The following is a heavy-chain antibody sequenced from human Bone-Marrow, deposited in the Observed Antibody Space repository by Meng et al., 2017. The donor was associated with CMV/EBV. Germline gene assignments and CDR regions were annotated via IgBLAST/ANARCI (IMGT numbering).Heavy chain of an antibody. J-gene: IGHJ4*02. D-gene: IGHD3-10*01. Sequence: ASVKVSCKASGYTFMKYHITWVRLAPRRGLEWLGWIRRNNHDTTYPQKFKGRVTVSIDTSTSTAYMELTSLTPDDAAVYFCARGGEENPLDFCGQGTFVTVSS. CDR3: ARGGEENPLDF. V-gene: IGHV1-18*01. CDR2: IRRNNHDT. CDR1: GYTFMKYH.